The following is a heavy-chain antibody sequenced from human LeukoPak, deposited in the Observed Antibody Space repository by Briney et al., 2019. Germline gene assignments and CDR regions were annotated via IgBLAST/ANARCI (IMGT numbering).Heavy chain of an antibody. CDR2: FYRGGTI. J-gene: IGHJ6*03. CDR3: ARVWEYYDILTGPGSYFYYMDV. Sequence: PGGSLRLSCAASGFSVSTTHMTWVREAPGKGLEWPSVFYRGGTIYYEESVKGRFSISRDNSKNTLYLQMSSLRAEDTAVYYCARVWEYYDILTGPGSYFYYMDVWGKGTTVIVSS. CDR1: GFSVSTTH. V-gene: IGHV3-53*01. D-gene: IGHD3-9*01.